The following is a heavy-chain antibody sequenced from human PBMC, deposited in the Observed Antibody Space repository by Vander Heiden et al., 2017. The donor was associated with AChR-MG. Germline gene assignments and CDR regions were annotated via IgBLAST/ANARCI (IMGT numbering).Heavy chain of an antibody. D-gene: IGHD3-16*02. Sequence: QVQLQQWGAGLLKPSETLSLTCAVYGGSFSGYYWRWIRQPPGKGLEWIGEINHSGSTNYNPSLKSRVTISVDTSKNQFSLKLSSVTAADTAVYYCARPGRGKPFEYYDYVWGSYRSVFDYWGQGTLVTVSS. CDR2: INHSGST. CDR3: ARPGRGKPFEYYDYVWGSYRSVFDY. J-gene: IGHJ4*02. V-gene: IGHV4-34*01. CDR1: GGSFSGYY.